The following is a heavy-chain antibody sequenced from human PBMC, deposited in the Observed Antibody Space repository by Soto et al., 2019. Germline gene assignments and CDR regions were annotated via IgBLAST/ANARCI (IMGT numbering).Heavy chain of an antibody. CDR3: ARDMGPSGAYGY. CDR1: GFTFSTYW. V-gene: IGHV3-7*03. J-gene: IGHJ4*02. D-gene: IGHD1-26*01. CDR2: IDPDGSQK. Sequence: EVQLVDSGGDLVQPGGSLRLSCAASGFTFSTYWMSWVRQAPGKGLEWVANIDPDGSQKFYVDSVKGRFTISRDNAKNPLYLQMNSLRAEDTAVYYCARDMGPSGAYGYWGQGTLVTVSS.